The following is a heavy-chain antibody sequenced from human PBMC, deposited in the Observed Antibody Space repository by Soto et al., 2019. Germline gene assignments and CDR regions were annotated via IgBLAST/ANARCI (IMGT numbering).Heavy chain of an antibody. CDR3: VRDGTKTLRDWFDP. CDR2: IYATGTT. V-gene: IGHV4-4*07. Sequence: SETLSLTCTVSGASISCFYWSWIRKSAGKGLEWIGRIYATGTTDYNPSLKSRVMMSVDTSKKQFSLKLRSVTAADTAVYYCVRDGTKTLRDWFDPWGQAISVTVSS. CDR1: GASISCFY. D-gene: IGHD1-1*01. J-gene: IGHJ5*02.